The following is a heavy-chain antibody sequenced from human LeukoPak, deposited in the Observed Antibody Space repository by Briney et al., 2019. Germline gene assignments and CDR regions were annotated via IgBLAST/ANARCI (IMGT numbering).Heavy chain of an antibody. CDR3: ASGVGSSWYAVGY. V-gene: IGHV3-11*04. CDR2: ISSSGSII. CDR1: GFTFSDYY. Sequence: GGALRLSCAASGFTFSDYYMSWIRQAPGKGLEWVSYISSSGSIIYYADSVKGRFTISRDNAKISLYLQMNSLRAEDTAVYYCASGVGSSWYAVGYWGQGTLVTVPS. D-gene: IGHD6-13*01. J-gene: IGHJ4*02.